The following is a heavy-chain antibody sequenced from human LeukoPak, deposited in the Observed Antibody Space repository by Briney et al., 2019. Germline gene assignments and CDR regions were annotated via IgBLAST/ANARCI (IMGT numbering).Heavy chain of an antibody. CDR2: MNPNSGNT. J-gene: IGHJ4*02. CDR1: GYTFTSHD. D-gene: IGHD5-12*01. V-gene: IGHV1-8*01. CDR3: ARGHLGYSGYDTDFDY. Sequence: ASVNVSCKASGYTFTSHDINWVRQATGQGLAWMGWMNPNSGNTGYAQKFQGRVTMTRNTSISTAYMELSSLRSEDTAVYYCARGHLGYSGYDTDFDYWGQGTLVTVSS.